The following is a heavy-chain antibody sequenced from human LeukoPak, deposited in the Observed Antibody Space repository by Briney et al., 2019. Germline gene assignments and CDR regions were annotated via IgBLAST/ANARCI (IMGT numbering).Heavy chain of an antibody. Sequence: SETLSLTCTVPGGSIGSYYWSWSRQPAGKGLEWIGRIYTSGSTNYNPSLKSRVTMSVDTSKNQFSLKLSSVTAADTAVYYCARDYSSSWFNDWFDPWGQGTLVIVSS. CDR2: IYTSGST. D-gene: IGHD6-13*01. V-gene: IGHV4-4*07. CDR3: ARDYSSSWFNDWFDP. CDR1: GGSIGSYY. J-gene: IGHJ5*02.